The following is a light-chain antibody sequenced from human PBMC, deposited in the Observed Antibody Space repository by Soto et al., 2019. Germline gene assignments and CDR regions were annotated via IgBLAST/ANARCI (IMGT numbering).Light chain of an antibody. Sequence: SALAQPASLSGSPGQLITLSCTGKTSDVGNYNLVSWYQQHPGKAPKLMIYDVSKRPSGVSNRFSGSKSGNTAFLTISGLQADDEADYYCCSYAGDSYVFGNGTKVTVL. CDR1: TSDVGNYNL. CDR2: DVS. J-gene: IGLJ1*01. CDR3: CSYAGDSYV. V-gene: IGLV2-23*02.